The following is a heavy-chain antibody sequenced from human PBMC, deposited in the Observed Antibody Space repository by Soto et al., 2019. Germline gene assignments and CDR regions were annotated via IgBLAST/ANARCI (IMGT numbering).Heavy chain of an antibody. D-gene: IGHD3-10*01. CDR2: INPSGGST. Sequence: GASVKVSCKASGYTFTSYYMHWVRQAPGQGLEWMGIINPSGGSTSYAQKFQGRVTMTRDTSTSTVYMELSSLRSEDTAVYYCARGGDLYYYGSGKNWRRQLNNWFGPWGQGTLVTVSS. J-gene: IGHJ5*02. V-gene: IGHV1-46*01. CDR3: ARGGDLYYYGSGKNWRRQLNNWFGP. CDR1: GYTFTSYY.